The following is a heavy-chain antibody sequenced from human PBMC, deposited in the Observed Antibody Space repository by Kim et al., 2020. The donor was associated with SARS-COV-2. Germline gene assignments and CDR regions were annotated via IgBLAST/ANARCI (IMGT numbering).Heavy chain of an antibody. CDR3: ARGVYRLAAAGSHTGWFDP. V-gene: IGHV1-18*01. Sequence: ASVKVSCKASGYTFTSYGISWVRQAPGQGLEWMGWISAYNGNTNYAQKLQGRVTMTTDTSTSTAYMELRSLRSDDTAVYYCARGVYRLAAAGSHTGWFDPWGQGTLVTVSS. CDR1: GYTFTSYG. D-gene: IGHD6-13*01. CDR2: ISAYNGNT. J-gene: IGHJ5*02.